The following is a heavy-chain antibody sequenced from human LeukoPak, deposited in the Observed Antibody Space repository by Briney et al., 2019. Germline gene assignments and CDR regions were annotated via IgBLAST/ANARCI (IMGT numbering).Heavy chain of an antibody. CDR1: GSTFSDYW. CDR2: VNGDGSST. CDR3: AREKWGS. Sequence: GGSLRLSCVASGSTFSDYWMHWVRQVPGKGLVWVSRVNGDGSSTNYADSVKGRFTISRDNAKNTLYLQMNSVRAEDMAVYYCAREKWGSWGQGTLVTVSS. V-gene: IGHV3-74*01. J-gene: IGHJ5*02. D-gene: IGHD2-15*01.